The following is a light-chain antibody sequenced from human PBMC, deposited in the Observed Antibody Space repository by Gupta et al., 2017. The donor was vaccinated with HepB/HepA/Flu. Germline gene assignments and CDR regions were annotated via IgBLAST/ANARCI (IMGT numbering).Light chain of an antibody. CDR1: QSVRSN. Sequence: IVMTHSPAPLSGSPGERDPLSRRASQSVRSNLAWYQQKHGQAPRLLIYCASSRATGTLARLSGGRCGTEFILTISSLQYDDFAVYYCQQYNNCSPLTFGGGTKVEIK. J-gene: IGKJ4*01. CDR3: QQYNNCSPLT. CDR2: CAS. V-gene: IGKV3-15*01.